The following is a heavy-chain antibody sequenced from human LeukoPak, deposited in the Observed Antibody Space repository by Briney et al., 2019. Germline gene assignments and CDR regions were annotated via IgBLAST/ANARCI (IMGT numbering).Heavy chain of an antibody. Sequence: SETLSLTCTVSGGYISSDDHNWGWIRQPPGKGLEWLGKINYSGNTHPNPSLKSRVTISVATSKNQFSLKLNSVTAADTAVYYCAKDTFLAYWGQGTLVTVSS. CDR3: AKDTFLAY. J-gene: IGHJ4*02. D-gene: IGHD3-3*01. CDR1: GGYISSDDHN. CDR2: INYSGNT. V-gene: IGHV4-39*02.